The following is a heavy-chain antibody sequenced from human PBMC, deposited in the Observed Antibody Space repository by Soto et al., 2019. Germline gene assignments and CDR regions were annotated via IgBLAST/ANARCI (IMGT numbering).Heavy chain of an antibody. V-gene: IGHV3-30-3*01. CDR1: GFTFSNYA. Sequence: QVQLVESGGGVVQPGRSLRLSCAHSGFTFSNYAMHWVRQAPGKGLEWVAVISYDGSNKYYADSVKGRFTISRDNSKNTLYLQMNSLRAEDTAVYYCARDKRDLRFLEWSYYFDYWGQGTLVTVSS. D-gene: IGHD3-3*01. J-gene: IGHJ4*02. CDR2: ISYDGSNK. CDR3: ARDKRDLRFLEWSYYFDY.